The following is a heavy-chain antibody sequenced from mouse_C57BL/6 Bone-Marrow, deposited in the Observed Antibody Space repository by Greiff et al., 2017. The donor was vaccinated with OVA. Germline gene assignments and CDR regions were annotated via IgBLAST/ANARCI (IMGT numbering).Heavy chain of an antibody. V-gene: IGHV1-26*01. CDR1: GYTFTDYY. CDR2: IIPNNGIT. CDR3: ARVGADYSKGCFAY. Sequence: EVQLQQSGPELVKPGASVKISCKASGYTFTDYYMNWVKQSHGKSLEWIGDIIPNNGITSYNQKFKGKATMTVDKSSSTAYMELRSLTSEDSAVYYCARVGADYSKGCFAYWGQGTLVTVSA. J-gene: IGHJ3*01. D-gene: IGHD2-5*01.